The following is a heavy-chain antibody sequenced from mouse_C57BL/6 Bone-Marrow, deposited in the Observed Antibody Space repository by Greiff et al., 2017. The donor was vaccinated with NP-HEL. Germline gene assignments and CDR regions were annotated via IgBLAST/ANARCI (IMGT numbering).Heavy chain of an antibody. CDR3: TTGRCYYGSSCWFAY. V-gene: IGHV14-4*01. J-gene: IGHJ3*01. D-gene: IGHD1-1*01. Sequence: EVKLMESGAELVRPGASVKLSCTASGFNIKDDYMHWVKQRPEQGLEWIGWIDPENGDTEYASKFQGKATITADTSSNTAYLQLSSLTSEDTAVYYCTTGRCYYGSSCWFAYWGQGTLVTVSA. CDR1: GFNIKDDY. CDR2: IDPENGDT.